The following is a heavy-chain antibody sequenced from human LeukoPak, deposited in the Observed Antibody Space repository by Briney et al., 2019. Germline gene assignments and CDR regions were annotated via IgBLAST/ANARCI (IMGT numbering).Heavy chain of an antibody. CDR2: IYYSGST. J-gene: IGHJ4*02. CDR1: GGSISNYY. D-gene: IGHD3-10*01. Sequence: SETLSLTCTVSGGSISNYYWSWIRQPPGRGLGWIGYIYYSGSTNYNPSLKSRVTISVDTSKNQFSLKLSSVTAADTAVYYCARVPQPNIWFGELGYWGQGTLVTVSS. CDR3: ARVPQPNIWFGELGY. V-gene: IGHV4-59*01.